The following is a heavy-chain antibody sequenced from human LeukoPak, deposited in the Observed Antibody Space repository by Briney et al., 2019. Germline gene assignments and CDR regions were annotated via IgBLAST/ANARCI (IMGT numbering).Heavy chain of an antibody. D-gene: IGHD5-18*01. J-gene: IGHJ4*02. V-gene: IGHV3-48*04. CDR1: GFTFSSYS. CDR2: ISSSSSTI. CDR3: ARDSEGIQLWLPFDY. Sequence: GGSLRLSCAASGFTFSSYSMNWVRQAPWKGLEWVSYISSSSSTIYYADSVKGRFTISRDNAKNSLYLQMNSLRAEDTAVYYCARDSEGIQLWLPFDYWGQGTLVTVSS.